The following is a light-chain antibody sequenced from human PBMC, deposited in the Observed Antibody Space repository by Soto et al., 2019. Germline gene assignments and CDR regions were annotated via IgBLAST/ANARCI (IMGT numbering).Light chain of an antibody. CDR3: QQLKSYPLT. Sequence: IQFTQSPSSLSASVRDRVTITCRASQGINSYLAWYQQKAGKAPKLLIYGASTLQSGVPSRFSGSGSGTDFTLTISNLQPEDFATYYCQQLKSYPLTFGGGTKVDIK. J-gene: IGKJ4*01. V-gene: IGKV1-9*01. CDR1: QGINSY. CDR2: GAS.